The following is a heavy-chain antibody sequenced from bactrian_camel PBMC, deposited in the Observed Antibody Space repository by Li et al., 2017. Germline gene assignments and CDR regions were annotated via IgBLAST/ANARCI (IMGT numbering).Heavy chain of an antibody. V-gene: IGHV3S1*01. Sequence: LVESGGGLVQPGGSLRLSCAASGFTFSSNDMHWVRQAPGKGLEWVSGINYRGDSTYYPAYVKGRFTISRDNAKNTLNLHINDPKTKDTAVYYCAKASFWSPISWGPGTQVTVS. CDR1: GFTFSSND. CDR2: INYRGDST. J-gene: IGHJ6*01. CDR3: AKASFWSPIS. D-gene: IGHD6*01.